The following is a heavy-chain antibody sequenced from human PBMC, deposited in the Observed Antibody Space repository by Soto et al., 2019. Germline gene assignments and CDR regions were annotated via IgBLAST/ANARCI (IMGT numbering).Heavy chain of an antibody. Sequence: GESLKISCKGSGYGFTSYWIGWVRQMPGKGLEWMGIIYPGDSDTRYSPSFQGQVTISADKSISTAYLQWSSLKASDTAMYYCARHTRLPDILTGFNYYYYMDVWGKGTTVTVSS. J-gene: IGHJ6*03. D-gene: IGHD3-9*01. CDR2: IYPGDSDT. V-gene: IGHV5-51*01. CDR1: GYGFTSYW. CDR3: ARHTRLPDILTGFNYYYYMDV.